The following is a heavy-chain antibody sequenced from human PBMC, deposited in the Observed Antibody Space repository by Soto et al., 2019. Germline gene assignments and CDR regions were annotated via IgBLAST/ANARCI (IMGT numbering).Heavy chain of an antibody. CDR2: INHSGST. Sequence: QVQLQQWGAGLLKPSETLSLTCAVYGGSFSGYYWGWIRQPPGKGLEWIGEINHSGSTNYNPSLKSRVTISVDTSKNQFSLKLSSVTAADTAVYYCARGVIDGRGVVATTGHDDYWGQGTLVTVSS. J-gene: IGHJ4*02. D-gene: IGHD5-12*01. CDR1: GGSFSGYY. CDR3: ARGVIDGRGVVATTGHDDY. V-gene: IGHV4-34*01.